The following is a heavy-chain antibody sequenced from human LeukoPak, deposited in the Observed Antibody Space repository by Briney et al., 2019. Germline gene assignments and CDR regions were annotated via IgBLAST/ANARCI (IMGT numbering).Heavy chain of an antibody. Sequence: ASVKVSCKASGYTFSIYNMHWVRQAPGQGLEWMGIINPSGGTSYAQRLQGRIIMTRDTTTLYMEPSSLRSEDTAVYYCARVAVAARLIQGAFDIWGQGTMVTVSS. CDR2: INPSGGT. J-gene: IGHJ3*02. CDR1: GYTFSIYN. D-gene: IGHD6-6*01. CDR3: ARVAVAARLIQGAFDI. V-gene: IGHV1-46*01.